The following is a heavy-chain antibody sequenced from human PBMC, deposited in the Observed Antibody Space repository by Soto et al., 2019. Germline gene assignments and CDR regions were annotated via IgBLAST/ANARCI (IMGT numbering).Heavy chain of an antibody. V-gene: IGHV3-33*01. CDR3: ARAPRTGYCSSTSCYMVSYFDY. Sequence: QVQLVESGGGVVQPGRSLRLSCAASGFTFSSYGMHWVRQAPGKGLEWVAVIWYDGSNKYYADSVKGRFTISRDNSKNTLYLQMNSLRAEDTAVYYCARAPRTGYCSSTSCYMVSYFDYWGQGTLVTVSS. CDR2: IWYDGSNK. D-gene: IGHD2-2*02. CDR1: GFTFSSYG. J-gene: IGHJ4*02.